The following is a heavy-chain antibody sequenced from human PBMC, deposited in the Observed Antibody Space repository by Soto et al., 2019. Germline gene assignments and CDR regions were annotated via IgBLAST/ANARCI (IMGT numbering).Heavy chain of an antibody. V-gene: IGHV5-51*01. CDR2: IYPGDSET. J-gene: IGHJ6*02. D-gene: IGHD2-21*02. CDR1: GYSFTSYH. Sequence: EVQLVQSGAEVTMPGESLKISCKGSGYSFTSYHIVWVRQMPGKGLEWMGIIYPGDSETRYSPSLQGQVTMSADKSTSTAYLQWSSLKASDTAMYYCARRSYCAVDCTRSPYDYYGMDVWGQGTTVTVSS. CDR3: ARRSYCAVDCTRSPYDYYGMDV.